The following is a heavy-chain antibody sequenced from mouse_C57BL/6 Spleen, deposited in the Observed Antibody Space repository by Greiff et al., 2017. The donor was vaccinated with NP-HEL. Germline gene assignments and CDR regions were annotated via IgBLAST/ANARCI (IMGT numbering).Heavy chain of an antibody. J-gene: IGHJ2*01. CDR2: IHPNSGST. CDR3: ARRDGYYIDY. Sequence: QVQLKQSGAELARPGASVKLSCKASGYTFTSYWMHWVKQRPGQGLEWIGMIHPNSGSTNYNEKFKSKATLTVDKSSSTAYMQLSSLTSEDSAVYYCARRDGYYIDYWGQGTTLTVSS. CDR1: GYTFTSYW. V-gene: IGHV1-64*01. D-gene: IGHD2-3*01.